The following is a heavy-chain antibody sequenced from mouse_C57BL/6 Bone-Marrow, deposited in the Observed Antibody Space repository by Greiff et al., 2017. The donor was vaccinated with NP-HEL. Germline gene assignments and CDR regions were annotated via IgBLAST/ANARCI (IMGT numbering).Heavy chain of an antibody. CDR2: IDPSDSET. CDR3: ARRSSGSFAY. J-gene: IGHJ3*01. Sequence: QVQLQQPGAELVRPGSSVQLSCKASGYTFTSYWMHWVKQRPIQGLEWIGNIDPSDSETHYNQKFKDKATLTVDKSSSTAYMQLSSLTSEDSAVYYCARRSSGSFAYWGQGTLVTVSA. V-gene: IGHV1-52*01. CDR1: GYTFTSYW. D-gene: IGHD3-2*02.